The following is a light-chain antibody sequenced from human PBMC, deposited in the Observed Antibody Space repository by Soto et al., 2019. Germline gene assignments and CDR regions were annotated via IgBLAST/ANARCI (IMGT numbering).Light chain of an antibody. CDR1: QSINNK. CDR2: GAS. V-gene: IGKV3-15*01. CDR3: QQFSSYPLT. J-gene: IGKJ4*01. Sequence: EIVMTQSPATLSVSPGERVTLSCRASQSINNKVAWYQQKPGQAPRLLIYGASTRATGISARFSGGGSGTDFTLTISRLEPEDFAVYYCQQFSSYPLTFGGGTRWIS.